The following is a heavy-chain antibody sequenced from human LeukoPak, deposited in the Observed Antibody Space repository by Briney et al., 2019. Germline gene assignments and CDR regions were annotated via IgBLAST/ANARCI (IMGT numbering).Heavy chain of an antibody. CDR1: GFTFSSFT. CDR3: ARGSAYGSGSHFFDY. D-gene: IGHD3-10*01. V-gene: IGHV3-30-3*01. Sequence: PGGSLRLSCAASGFTFSSFTIHWVRQAPGQGLESVAAVSFDGTKKYSVDSVRGRFTISRDNSKDTVYLQMSSLRPEDTAVYYCARGSAYGSGSHFFDYWGQGTLVTVSS. J-gene: IGHJ4*02. CDR2: VSFDGTKK.